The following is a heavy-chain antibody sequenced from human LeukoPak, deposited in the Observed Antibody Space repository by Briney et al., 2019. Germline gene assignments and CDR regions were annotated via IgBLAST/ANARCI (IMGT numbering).Heavy chain of an antibody. V-gene: IGHV4-34*01. Sequence: SETLSLTCADYGGSFSGYYWSWIRQPPGKGLEWIGEINHSGSTNYNPSLKSRVTISVDTSKNQFSLKLSSVTAADTAVYYCARAGDYYDSSGYYYVMGNDYWGQGTLVTVSS. D-gene: IGHD3-22*01. CDR2: INHSGST. J-gene: IGHJ4*02. CDR1: GGSFSGYY. CDR3: ARAGDYYDSSGYYYVMGNDY.